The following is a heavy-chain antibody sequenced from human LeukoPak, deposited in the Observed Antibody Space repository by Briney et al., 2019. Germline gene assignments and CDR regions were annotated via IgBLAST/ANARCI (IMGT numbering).Heavy chain of an antibody. V-gene: IGHV1-46*01. CDR1: GYTFTSYY. J-gene: IGHJ4*02. CDR3: ARVGGTLTFDY. CDR2: IIPSDGST. Sequence: ASVKVSCKASGYTFTSYYMHWVRQAPGQGLEWMGIIIPSDGSTTYTQKFQGRVTMTRDTSTSTVYMELSSLRSDDTAVYYCARVGGTLTFDYWGQGTLVTVSS. D-gene: IGHD1-26*01.